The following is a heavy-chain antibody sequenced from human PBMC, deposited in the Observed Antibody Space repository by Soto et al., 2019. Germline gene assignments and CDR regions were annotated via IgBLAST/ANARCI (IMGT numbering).Heavy chain of an antibody. CDR2: ISGSGGST. Sequence: EVQLLESGGDLVQSGGSLRLSCAASGFTFSTYAMSWVRQAPGKGLEWVSGISGSGGSTYYPDSVKGRFTISRDNSKNTLYLQMNGLRADDTAIYYCAKGIVGARDGWFDPWGQGTLVTVSS. V-gene: IGHV3-23*01. J-gene: IGHJ5*02. D-gene: IGHD1-26*01. CDR1: GFTFSTYA. CDR3: AKGIVGARDGWFDP.